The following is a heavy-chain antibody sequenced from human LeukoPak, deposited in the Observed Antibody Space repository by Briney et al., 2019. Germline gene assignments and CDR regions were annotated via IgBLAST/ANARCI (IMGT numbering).Heavy chain of an antibody. CDR1: GDSVSSNSAA. J-gene: IGHJ6*02. D-gene: IGHD6-13*01. Sequence: SQTLSLTCAIYGDSVSSNSAAWNWIRQSPSRGLEWLGRTYYRSKWYNDYAVSVKSRITINPDTSKNQFSLQLNSVTPEDTAVYYCARGYSSSWSLGASYYYYYGMDVWGQGTTVTVSS. CDR3: ARGYSSSWSLGASYYYYYGMDV. V-gene: IGHV6-1*01. CDR2: TYYRSKWYN.